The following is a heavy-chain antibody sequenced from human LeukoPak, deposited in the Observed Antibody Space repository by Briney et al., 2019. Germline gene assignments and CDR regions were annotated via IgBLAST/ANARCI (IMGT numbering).Heavy chain of an antibody. CDR2: IKQDGSEK. V-gene: IGHV3-7*01. Sequence: GGSLRLSCAASGFTFSSYWMSWVRQAPGKGLEWVANIKQDGSEKYYVDSVKGRFTISRDNAKNSLYLQMNSLRAEDTAVYYCARAHTIFGVVINFDYWGQGTLVTVSS. J-gene: IGHJ4*02. D-gene: IGHD3-3*01. CDR3: ARAHTIFGVVINFDY. CDR1: GFTFSSYW.